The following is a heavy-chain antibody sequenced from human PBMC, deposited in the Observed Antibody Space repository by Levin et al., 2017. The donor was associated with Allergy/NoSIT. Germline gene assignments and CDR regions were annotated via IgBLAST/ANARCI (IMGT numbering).Heavy chain of an antibody. J-gene: IGHJ6*03. D-gene: IGHD2-15*01. CDR3: ARGAVAATVGYYMDG. Sequence: SETLSLTCTVSGGSISSGGYYWSWIRQHPGKGLEWIGYIYYSGSTYYNPSLKSRVTISVDTSKNQFSLKLSSVTAADTAVYYCARGAVAATVGYYMDGWGKGTTVTVSS. V-gene: IGHV4-31*03. CDR2: IYYSGST. CDR1: GGSISSGGYY.